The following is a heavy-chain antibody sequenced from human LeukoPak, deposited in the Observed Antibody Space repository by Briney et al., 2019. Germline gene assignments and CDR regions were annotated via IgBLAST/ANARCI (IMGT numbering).Heavy chain of an antibody. CDR3: ARLRGYNSDFDY. J-gene: IGHJ4*02. D-gene: IGHD5-24*01. Sequence: SQTLSLTCTVSGVSISSGSYYWSWIRQPAGKGLEWIGRIYTSGSTNYNPSLKSRVTISVDTSKNQFSLNLSSVTAADTAVYYCARLRGYNSDFDYWGQGTLVTVSS. V-gene: IGHV4-61*02. CDR1: GVSISSGSYY. CDR2: IYTSGST.